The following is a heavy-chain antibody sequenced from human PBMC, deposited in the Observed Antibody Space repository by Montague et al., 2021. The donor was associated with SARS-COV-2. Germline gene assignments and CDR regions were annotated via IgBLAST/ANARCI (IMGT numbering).Heavy chain of an antibody. D-gene: IGHD1-26*01. CDR2: TYYRSKWYN. V-gene: IGHV6-1*01. J-gene: IGHJ4*02. CDR1: GDSVSGNSAA. Sequence: CAISGDSVSGNSAAWNWIRQSPSLDLEWFGRTYYRSKWYNDYAVSVKSRITINPDTSKNQISLQLNSVTPEDTAVYYCARTSASSDYWGQGTLVTVSS. CDR3: ARTSASSDY.